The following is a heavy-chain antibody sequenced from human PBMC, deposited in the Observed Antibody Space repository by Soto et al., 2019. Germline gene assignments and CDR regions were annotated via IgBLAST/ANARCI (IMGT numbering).Heavy chain of an antibody. D-gene: IGHD4-17*01. J-gene: IGHJ4*02. CDR2: IIPIFGTA. CDR1: GGTFSSYA. V-gene: IGHV1-69*06. CDR3: AANDYGDYNYFDY. Sequence: SVKVSCKASGGTFSSYAISWVRQAPGQGLEWMGGIIPIFGTANYAQKFQGRVTITADKSTSTAYMELSSLRSEDTAVYYCAANDYGDYNYFDYWGQGTLVTVSS.